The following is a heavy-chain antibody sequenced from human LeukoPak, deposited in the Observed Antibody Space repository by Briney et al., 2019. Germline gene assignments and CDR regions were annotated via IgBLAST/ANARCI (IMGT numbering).Heavy chain of an antibody. D-gene: IGHD2/OR15-2a*01. J-gene: IGHJ6*02. V-gene: IGHV4-39*07. Sequence: PSETLSLTCTVSGGSISSSYSYWGWIRQPPGKGLEWIGNIYYSGSTYYSPSLTSRVTVSVDTSEIQFSLKLSSVTAADTAVYYCARAHSIASYYYGVDVWGQGTTVTVSS. CDR3: ARAHSIASYYYGVDV. CDR1: GGSISSSYSY. CDR2: IYYSGST.